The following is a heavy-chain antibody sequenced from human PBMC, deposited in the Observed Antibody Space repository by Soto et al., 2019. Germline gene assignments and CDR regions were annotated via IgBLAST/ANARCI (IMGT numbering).Heavy chain of an antibody. V-gene: IGHV3-30*18. J-gene: IGHJ4*02. Sequence: QVQLVESGGGVVQPGRSLRLSCAASGFTFSSYGMHWVRQAPGKGLEWVAVISYDGSNKYYADSVKGRFTISRDNSKNTLYLQMNSLRAEDTAVYYCAKGSSGYSYYFDYWGQGILVTVSS. CDR1: GFTFSSYG. CDR2: ISYDGSNK. CDR3: AKGSSGYSYYFDY. D-gene: IGHD3-22*01.